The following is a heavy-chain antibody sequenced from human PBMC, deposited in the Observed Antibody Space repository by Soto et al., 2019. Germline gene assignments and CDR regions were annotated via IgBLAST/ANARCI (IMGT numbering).Heavy chain of an antibody. V-gene: IGHV1-69*08. CDR3: ARDDKIAVAGTYYYYGMDV. CDR2: IIPILGIA. CDR1: GGTFSSYT. J-gene: IGHJ6*02. D-gene: IGHD6-19*01. Sequence: QVQLVQSGAEVKKPGSSVKVSCKASGGTFSSYTISWVRQAPGQGLEWMGRIIPILGIANYAQKFQGRVTLTADKSTRTDYRELSSLRSEDTGVYYCARDDKIAVAGTYYYYGMDVWGQGTTVTVSS.